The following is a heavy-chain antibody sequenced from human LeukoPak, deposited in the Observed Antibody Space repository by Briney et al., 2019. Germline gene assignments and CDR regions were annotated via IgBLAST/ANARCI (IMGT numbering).Heavy chain of an antibody. J-gene: IGHJ1*01. D-gene: IGHD6-13*01. Sequence: GESLKISCKGSGYSFTSYWIGWVRQMPGKGLEWMGIIYPGDSDTRYSPSFQGQVTISADKSISTAYLQWSSLKASDAAMYYCARTRGSSWSAAPEYFQHWGQGTLVTVSS. CDR2: IYPGDSDT. V-gene: IGHV5-51*01. CDR1: GYSFTSYW. CDR3: ARTRGSSWSAAPEYFQH.